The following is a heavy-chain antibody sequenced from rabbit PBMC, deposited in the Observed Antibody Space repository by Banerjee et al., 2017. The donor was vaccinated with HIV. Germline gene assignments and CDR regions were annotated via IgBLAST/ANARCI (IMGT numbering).Heavy chain of an antibody. J-gene: IGHJ4*01. CDR1: GWSFSSSYW. Sequence: QEQLEESGGDLVKPEGSLTLTCTASGWSFSSSYWICWVRQAPGKGLEWIACIYAGSSGSTYYASWARGRFTISKTSSTTVTLQMTSLTAADTATYFCARNGGMLDYRLWGQGTLVTVS. CDR2: IYAGSSGST. V-gene: IGHV1S45*01. D-gene: IGHD4-2*01. CDR3: ARNGGMLDYRL.